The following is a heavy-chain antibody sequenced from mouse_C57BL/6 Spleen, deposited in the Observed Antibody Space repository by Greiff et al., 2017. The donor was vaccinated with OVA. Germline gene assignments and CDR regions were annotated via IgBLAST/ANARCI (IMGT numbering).Heavy chain of an antibody. CDR1: GFSLTSYA. CDR2: IWTGGGT. Sequence: VKLVESGPGLVAPSQSLSITCTVSGFSLTSYAISWVRQPPGKGLEWLGVIWTGGGTNYNSALKSRLSISKDNSKSQVFLKMNSLQTDDTARYYCARTYYYGSSYGAMDYWGQGTSVTVSS. CDR3: ARTYYYGSSYGAMDY. D-gene: IGHD1-1*01. V-gene: IGHV2-9-1*01. J-gene: IGHJ4*01.